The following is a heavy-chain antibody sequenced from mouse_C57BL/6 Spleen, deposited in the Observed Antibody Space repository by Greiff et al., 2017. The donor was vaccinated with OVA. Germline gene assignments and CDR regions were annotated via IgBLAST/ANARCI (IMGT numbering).Heavy chain of an antibody. CDR2: ISDGGSYT. V-gene: IGHV5-4*03. CDR1: GFTFSSYA. J-gene: IGHJ1*03. CDR3: ARGSYYYGSSYWYFDG. Sequence: EVKVEESGGGLVKPGGSLKLSCAASGFTFSSYAMSWVRQTPEKRLEWVATISDGGSYTYYPDNVKGRFTISRDNAKNNLYLQMSHLKSEDTAMYYCARGSYYYGSSYWYFDGWGTGTTVTVSS. D-gene: IGHD1-1*01.